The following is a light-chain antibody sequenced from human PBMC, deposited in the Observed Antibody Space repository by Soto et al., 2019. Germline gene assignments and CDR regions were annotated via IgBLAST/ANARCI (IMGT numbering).Light chain of an antibody. CDR3: QQYGSSPPT. J-gene: IGKJ2*01. Sequence: EIVVTQSQDTLSLSPGERATLSCRASQSVSSSYLAWYQQKPGQAPRLLIYGASSRATGIPDRFSGSGSGTDFTLTISRLEPEDFAVYYCQQYGSSPPTFGPGTKVDIK. V-gene: IGKV3-20*01. CDR2: GAS. CDR1: QSVSSSY.